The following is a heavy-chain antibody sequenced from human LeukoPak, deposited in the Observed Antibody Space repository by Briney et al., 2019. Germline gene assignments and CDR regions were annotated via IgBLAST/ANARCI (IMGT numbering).Heavy chain of an antibody. CDR3: ARVDTPPYSSSSSRGGPDYYYYMDV. CDR2: IIPIFGTA. J-gene: IGHJ6*03. Sequence: GSSVKVSCKASGGTFSSYAISWVRQAPGQGLEWMGGIIPIFGTANYAQKFQGRVTITTDESTSTAYMELSSLRSEDTAVYYCARVDTPPYSSSSSRGGPDYYYYMDVWGKGTTVTVSS. V-gene: IGHV1-69*05. CDR1: GGTFSSYA. D-gene: IGHD6-6*01.